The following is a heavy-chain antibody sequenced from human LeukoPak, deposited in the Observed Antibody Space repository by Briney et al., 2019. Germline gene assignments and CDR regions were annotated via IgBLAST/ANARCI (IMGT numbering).Heavy chain of an antibody. J-gene: IGHJ3*02. CDR3: ARDGVYSSTGDAFDI. CDR1: GGSISSYY. CDR2: IYPSGST. V-gene: IGHV4-4*07. D-gene: IGHD4-11*01. Sequence: SETLSLTCTVSGGSISSYYWSWIRQPAGKGLEWIGRIYPSGSTNYNPSLKSRVTMSVDTSKNQFSLKLNSVTAADTAVYYCARDGVYSSTGDAFDIWGQGTMVTVSS.